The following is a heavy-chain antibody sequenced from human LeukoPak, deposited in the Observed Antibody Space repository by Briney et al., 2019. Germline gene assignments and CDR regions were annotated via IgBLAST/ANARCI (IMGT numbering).Heavy chain of an antibody. Sequence: SETLSLTCAVHGGSFSGYHWSWIRQPPGKGLEWIGEINHSGSTNYNPSLKSRVTISVDTSKNQFSLKLSSVTAADTAVYYCARVPTTVTTPQGMDVWGQGTTVTVSS. J-gene: IGHJ6*02. CDR1: GGSFSGYH. V-gene: IGHV4-34*01. CDR3: ARVPTTVTTPQGMDV. CDR2: INHSGST. D-gene: IGHD4-17*01.